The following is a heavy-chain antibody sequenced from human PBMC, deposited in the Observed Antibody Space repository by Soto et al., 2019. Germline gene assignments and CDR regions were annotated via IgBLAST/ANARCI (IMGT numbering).Heavy chain of an antibody. Sequence: GESLKISCKGSGYSFTSYWIGWVRQMPGKGLEWMGIIYPGDSDTRYSPSFQGQVTISADKSISTAYLQWSSLKASDTAMYYCARLYYYDSSGSPLAAPFAYWGQGTLVTVSS. CDR1: GYSFTSYW. J-gene: IGHJ4*02. CDR3: ARLYYYDSSGSPLAAPFAY. V-gene: IGHV5-51*01. CDR2: IYPGDSDT. D-gene: IGHD3-22*01.